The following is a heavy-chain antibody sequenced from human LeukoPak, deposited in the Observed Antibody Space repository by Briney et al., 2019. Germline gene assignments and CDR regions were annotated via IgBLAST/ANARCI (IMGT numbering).Heavy chain of an antibody. CDR2: TYYRSKWYN. CDR3: ARDRGGYSSGWSPPHFDY. D-gene: IGHD6-19*01. CDR1: GDSVSSNSAA. V-gene: IGHV6-1*01. Sequence: SQTLSLTCAISGDSVSSNSAAWNWIRQSPSRGLEWLGRTYYRSKWYNDYAVSVKSRITINPDTSKNQFSLQLNSVTPEDTAVYYCARDRGGYSSGWSPPHFDYWGQGTLVTVSS. J-gene: IGHJ4*02.